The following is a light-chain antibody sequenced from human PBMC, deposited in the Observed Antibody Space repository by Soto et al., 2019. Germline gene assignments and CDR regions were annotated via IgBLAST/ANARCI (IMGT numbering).Light chain of an antibody. Sequence: QSVLTQPASVSGSPGQSITISCTGTSSDFGGYNYVSWYQQHPGKAPKLMIYEVSNRPSGVSNRFSGSKSGNTASLTISGLQAEDEADYYCSSYTSSSNYVFGTGTKLTVL. CDR1: SSDFGGYNY. J-gene: IGLJ1*01. CDR2: EVS. V-gene: IGLV2-14*01. CDR3: SSYTSSSNYV.